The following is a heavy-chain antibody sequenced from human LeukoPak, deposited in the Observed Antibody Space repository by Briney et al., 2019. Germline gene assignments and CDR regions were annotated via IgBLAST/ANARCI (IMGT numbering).Heavy chain of an antibody. D-gene: IGHD6-13*01. Sequence: SETLSLTCTVSGYSISSGYYWGWIRQPPGKGLEWIGSIYHSGSTYYNPSLKSRVTISVDTSKNQFSLKLSSVTAADTAVYYCARDSYSSHPVDYWGQGTLVTVSS. V-gene: IGHV4-38-2*02. CDR1: GYSISSGYY. CDR2: IYHSGST. J-gene: IGHJ4*02. CDR3: ARDSYSSHPVDY.